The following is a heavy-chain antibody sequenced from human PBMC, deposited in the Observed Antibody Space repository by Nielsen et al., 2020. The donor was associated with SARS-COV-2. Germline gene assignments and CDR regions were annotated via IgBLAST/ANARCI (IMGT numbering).Heavy chain of an antibody. V-gene: IGHV3-30*14. D-gene: IGHD4-23*01. CDR1: GFTFSSYA. CDR3: ARDGVVTLDY. Sequence: GESLKISCAASGFTFSSYAMHWVRQAPGKGLERVAVISYDGSNKYYADSVKGRFTISRDNSKNTLYLQMNSLRAEDTAVYYCARDGVVTLDYWGQGTLVTVSS. CDR2: ISYDGSNK. J-gene: IGHJ4*02.